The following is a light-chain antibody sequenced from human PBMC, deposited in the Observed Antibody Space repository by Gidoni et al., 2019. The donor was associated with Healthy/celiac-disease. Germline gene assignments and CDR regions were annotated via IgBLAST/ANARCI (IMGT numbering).Light chain of an antibody. Sequence: EIVLTQSPGTLSLSPGERATLAGRASQSVSSSYLDWYQQKPGQAPSLLIYGASSRATGIPHTFSGSGSGTDFTLTISRLEPEDFSVYYCQQYGSSPRTFGQGTKVEIK. CDR1: QSVSSSY. CDR2: GAS. CDR3: QQYGSSPRT. J-gene: IGKJ1*01. V-gene: IGKV3-20*01.